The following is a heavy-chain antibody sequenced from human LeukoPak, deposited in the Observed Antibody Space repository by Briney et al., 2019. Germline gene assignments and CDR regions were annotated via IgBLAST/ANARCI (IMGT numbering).Heavy chain of an antibody. D-gene: IGHD6-6*01. CDR1: GYTFTSYY. Sequence: ASVKVSCKASGYTFTSYYMHWVRQAPGQGLEWMGIINPSGGSTSYAQKFQGRVTMTRDMSTSTVYMELSSLRSEGTAVYYCARDIGAYSSSPLFDYWGQGTLVTVSS. J-gene: IGHJ4*02. V-gene: IGHV1-46*01. CDR3: ARDIGAYSSSPLFDY. CDR2: INPSGGST.